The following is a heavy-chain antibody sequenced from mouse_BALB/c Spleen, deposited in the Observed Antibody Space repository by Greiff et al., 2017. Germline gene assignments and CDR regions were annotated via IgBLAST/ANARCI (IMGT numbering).Heavy chain of an antibody. CDR2: ISSGGST. J-gene: IGHJ3*01. CDR3: ARVYYGSSPAWFAY. D-gene: IGHD1-1*01. V-gene: IGHV5-6-5*01. CDR1: GFTFSSYA. Sequence: EVHLVESGGGLVKPGGSLKLSCAASGFTFSSYAMSWVRQTPEKRLEWVASISSGGSTYYPDSVKGRFTISRDNARNILYLQMSSLRSEDTAMYYCARVYYGSSPAWFAYWGQGTLVTVSA.